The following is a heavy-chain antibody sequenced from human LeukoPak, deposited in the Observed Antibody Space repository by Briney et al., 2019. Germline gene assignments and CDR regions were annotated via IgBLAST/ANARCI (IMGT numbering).Heavy chain of an antibody. CDR3: ARDLGYCTNGVCHTRFDY. V-gene: IGHV1-69*13. Sequence: SVKVSCKASGYTFTSYGISWVRQAPGQGLEWMGGIIPIFGTANYAQKFQGRVTITADESTSTAYMELSSLRSEDTAVYYCARDLGYCTNGVCHTRFDYWGQGTLVAVSS. D-gene: IGHD2-8*01. J-gene: IGHJ4*02. CDR2: IIPIFGTA. CDR1: GYTFTSYG.